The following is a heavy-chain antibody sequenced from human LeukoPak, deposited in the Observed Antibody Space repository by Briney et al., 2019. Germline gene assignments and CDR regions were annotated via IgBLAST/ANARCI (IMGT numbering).Heavy chain of an antibody. CDR2: FSYSGGST. CDR1: GLTFTSYA. CDR3: ARDRAVSGGLFQH. D-gene: IGHD6-25*01. J-gene: IGHJ1*01. Sequence: GGSLRLSCAASGLTFTSYAMSWVRQAPGKGLEWVSTFSYSGGSTYYTDSVKGRFTISRDNSKNTLYLQTNSLRAEDTAIYYCARDRAVSGGLFQHWGQGTLVTVSS. V-gene: IGHV3-23*01.